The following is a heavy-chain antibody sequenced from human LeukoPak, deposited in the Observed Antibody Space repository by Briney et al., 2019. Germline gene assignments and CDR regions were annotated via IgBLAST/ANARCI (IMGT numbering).Heavy chain of an antibody. Sequence: PSETLSLTCIVSGGSISSYYWSWIRQPPGKGLEWIGYIYYSGSTNYNPSLKSRVTISVDTSKNQFSLKLSSVTAADTAVYYCARGAQGAYYMDVWGKGTTVTVSS. CDR3: ARGAQGAYYMDV. J-gene: IGHJ6*03. CDR2: IYYSGST. CDR1: GGSISSYY. V-gene: IGHV4-59*01.